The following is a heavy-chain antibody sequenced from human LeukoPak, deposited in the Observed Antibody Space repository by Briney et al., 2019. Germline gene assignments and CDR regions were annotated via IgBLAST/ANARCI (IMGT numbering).Heavy chain of an antibody. J-gene: IGHJ4*02. CDR3: ARVDLWAAGAPGDY. CDR1: GGSISSYY. Sequence: KPSETLSLTCTVSGGSISSYYWSWIRQPAGKGLEWIGRIYTSGSTDYNPSLKSRVTMSVDTSKNQFSLKLSSVTAADTAVYYRARVDLWAAGAPGDYWGQGTLVTVSS. D-gene: IGHD3-3*01. V-gene: IGHV4-4*07. CDR2: IYTSGST.